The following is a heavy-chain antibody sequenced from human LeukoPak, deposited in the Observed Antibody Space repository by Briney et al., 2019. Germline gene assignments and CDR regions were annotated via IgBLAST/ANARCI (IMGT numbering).Heavy chain of an antibody. V-gene: IGHV3-48*03. CDR3: ARGGRGYGMDV. CDR1: GFTFSSYE. CDR2: ISGSGSTE. J-gene: IGHJ6*02. Sequence: PGGSLRLSCAASGFTFSSYETNWVRQAPGKGLVWVSSISGSGSTENYADSVTGRFTISRDNAKDSLFLQMNSLRGEDTAVYYCARGGRGYGMDVWGQGTTVTVSS.